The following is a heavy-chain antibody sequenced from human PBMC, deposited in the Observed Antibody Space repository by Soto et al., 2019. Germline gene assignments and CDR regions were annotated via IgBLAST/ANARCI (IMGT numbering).Heavy chain of an antibody. CDR2: IYIGGYT. J-gene: IGHJ3*02. D-gene: IGHD3-22*01. Sequence: GGSLRLSCAASGFTVSSSYMTWVRQAPGKGLDWVSIIYIGGYTSYADSVKDRFTISRDDSKNTLYLQMNNLRAEDTVVYYCARAVYDSSGYHDAFDIWGQGTLVTVSS. CDR1: GFTVSSSY. CDR3: ARAVYDSSGYHDAFDI. V-gene: IGHV3-66*01.